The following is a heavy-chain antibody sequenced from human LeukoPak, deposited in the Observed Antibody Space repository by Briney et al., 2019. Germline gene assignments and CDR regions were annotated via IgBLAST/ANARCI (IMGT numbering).Heavy chain of an antibody. V-gene: IGHV3-48*03. Sequence: PGGSLRLSCAASGFTFSGYAMSWVRQAPGKGLEWVSFISSSGSTIYYADSVKGRFTISRDNAKNSLYLQMNSLRAEDTAVYYCARVDDDFWLGATNAFDIWGQGTMVTVSS. CDR3: ARVDDDFWLGATNAFDI. CDR1: GFTFSGYA. CDR2: ISSSGSTI. J-gene: IGHJ3*02. D-gene: IGHD3-3*01.